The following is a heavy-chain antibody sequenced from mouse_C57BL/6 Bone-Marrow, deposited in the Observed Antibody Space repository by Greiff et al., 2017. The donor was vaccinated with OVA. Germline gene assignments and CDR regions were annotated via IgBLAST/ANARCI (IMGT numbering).Heavy chain of an antibody. D-gene: IGHD2-5*01. V-gene: IGHV1-22*01. CDR2: INPNNGGT. Sequence: EVQLQQSGPELVKPGASVKMSCKASGYTFTDYNMHWVKQSHGKSLEWIGYINPNNGGTSYNQKFKGKATLTVNKSSSTAYMELRSLTSEDSAVYYCARYGGPYYSNYPWYFDVWGTGTTVTVSS. CDR1: GYTFTDYN. J-gene: IGHJ1*03. CDR3: ARYGGPYYSNYPWYFDV.